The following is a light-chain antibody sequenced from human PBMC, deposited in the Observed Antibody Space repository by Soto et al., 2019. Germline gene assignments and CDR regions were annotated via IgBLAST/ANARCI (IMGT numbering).Light chain of an antibody. CDR3: MENIHHPYI. Sequence: DIVMTQTPLSLSVTPGQPASISCKSSQSLLDTNGKTYLSWYLKKPGQPPQPLIYEFSKRFSGVPDRFSASGSGTDFTLNISRVVAEDVGVFYCMENIHHPYIFGQGTKLEIK. CDR2: EFS. V-gene: IGKV2D-29*01. CDR1: QSLLDTNGKTY. J-gene: IGKJ2*01.